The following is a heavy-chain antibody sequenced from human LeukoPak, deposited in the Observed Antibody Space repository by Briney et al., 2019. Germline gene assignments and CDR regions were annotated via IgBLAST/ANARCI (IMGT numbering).Heavy chain of an antibody. CDR3: ARDKVGATNWLDP. CDR1: GGSISSGEYY. Sequence: SQTLSLTCAVSGGSISSGEYYWRWIRQPPGKGLEWIGCIYYRVSTYYNPSLKSRLTISVDTSNSQFPLRLTSVTAADTAVYYCARDKVGATNWLDPWGQGTLVTVSS. D-gene: IGHD1-26*01. J-gene: IGHJ5*02. V-gene: IGHV4-30-4*01. CDR2: IYYRVST.